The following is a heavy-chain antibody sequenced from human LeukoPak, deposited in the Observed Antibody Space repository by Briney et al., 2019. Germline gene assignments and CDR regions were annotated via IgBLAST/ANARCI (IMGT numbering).Heavy chain of an antibody. CDR3: ARYCSGGSCYLGAFDI. Sequence: PSQTLSLTCAVSGGSISSGGYSWGWIRQPPGKGLEWIGYIYYSGSTNYNPSLKSRVTISVDTSKNQFSLKLSSVTAADTAVYYCARYCSGGSCYLGAFDIWGQGTMVTVSS. D-gene: IGHD2-15*01. J-gene: IGHJ3*02. CDR2: IYYSGST. CDR1: GGSISSGGYS. V-gene: IGHV4-30-4*07.